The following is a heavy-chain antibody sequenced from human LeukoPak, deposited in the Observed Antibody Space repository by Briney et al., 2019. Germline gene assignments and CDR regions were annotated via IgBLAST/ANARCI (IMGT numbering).Heavy chain of an antibody. CDR1: GGSISSSSYY. CDR2: IYYSGST. D-gene: IGHD3-9*01. CDR3: ARQIGYFDWLRNYYGMDV. V-gene: IGHV4-39*01. J-gene: IGHJ6*02. Sequence: PSETLSLTCTVSGGSISSSSYYWGWIRQPPGKGLEWIGSIYYSGSTYYNPSLKSRVTISVDTSKNQFSLKLSSVTAADTAVYYCARQIGYFDWLRNYYGMDVWGQGTTVTVSS.